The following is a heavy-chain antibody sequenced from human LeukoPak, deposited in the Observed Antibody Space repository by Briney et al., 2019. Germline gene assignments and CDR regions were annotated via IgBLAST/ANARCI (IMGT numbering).Heavy chain of an antibody. CDR1: GYAFITYY. CDR2: INPSGGGT. Sequence: ASEKVSCKASGYAFITYYIYWVRQAPGQGLECVGIINPSGGGTNYAQKFQDRVTVTTDMSTTTVYMELSSLTSEDTAVYYCARGAPPTYYDSRGYLDYWGQGTQVTVSS. CDR3: ARGAPPTYYDSRGYLDY. D-gene: IGHD3-22*01. V-gene: IGHV1-46*01. J-gene: IGHJ4*02.